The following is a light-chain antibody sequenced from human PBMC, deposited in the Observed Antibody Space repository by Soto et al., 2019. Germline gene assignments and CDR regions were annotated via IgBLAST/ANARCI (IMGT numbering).Light chain of an antibody. CDR3: QVCDSSSDHVV. CDR2: YDS. CDR1: NIGSKS. V-gene: IGLV3-21*04. Sequence: SYELTQPPSVSVAPGKTARITCGGSNIGSKSVHWYQQKPVQAPVLVIDYDSDRPSGIPERFSGSNSGNTATLTVSRGEAGDEADYYCQVCDSSSDHVVFGGGTKLTVL. J-gene: IGLJ2*01.